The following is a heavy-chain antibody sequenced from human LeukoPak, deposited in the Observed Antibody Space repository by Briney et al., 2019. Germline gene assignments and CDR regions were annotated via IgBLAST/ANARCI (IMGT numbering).Heavy chain of an antibody. CDR2: IIPIFGTA. CDR1: GGTFSSYA. Sequence: TSVKVSCKASGGTFSSYAISWVRQAPGQGLEWMGGIIPIFGTANYAQKFQGRVTITTDESTSTAYMELSSLRSEDTAVYYCARAISNYTAMVSDAFDIWGQGTMVTVSS. D-gene: IGHD5-18*01. V-gene: IGHV1-69*05. J-gene: IGHJ3*02. CDR3: ARAISNYTAMVSDAFDI.